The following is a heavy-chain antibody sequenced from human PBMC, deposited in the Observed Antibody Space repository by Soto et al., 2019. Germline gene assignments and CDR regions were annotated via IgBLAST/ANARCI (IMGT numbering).Heavy chain of an antibody. Sequence: QVQLVQSGAEVKKPGASVKVSCKASGYTFTSYYMHWVRQAPGQGLEWMGIINPSGGSTSYAQKFQGRVTMTRDTSTSTVYMELSSLRSEDTAVYYCARDSGPSYGDRSNWYFDLWGRGTLVTVSS. CDR3: ARDSGPSYGDRSNWYFDL. D-gene: IGHD4-17*01. CDR1: GYTFTSYY. CDR2: INPSGGST. V-gene: IGHV1-46*01. J-gene: IGHJ2*01.